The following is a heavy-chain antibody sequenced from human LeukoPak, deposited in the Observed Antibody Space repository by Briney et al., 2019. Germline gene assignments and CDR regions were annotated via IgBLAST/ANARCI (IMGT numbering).Heavy chain of an antibody. D-gene: IGHD2-21*01. CDR2: IRPSDSEP. CDR1: GYSFSTYW. J-gene: IGHJ4*02. V-gene: IGHV5-10-1*01. CDR3: ARHYSNDHSLFDF. Sequence: KVSCKVSGYSFSTYWITWVRQMPGGALEWMGRIRPSDSEPNYSPSFQGHVTISADRSINTVYLQWSSLRASDTAIYFCARHYSNDHSLFDFWGQGALVTASA.